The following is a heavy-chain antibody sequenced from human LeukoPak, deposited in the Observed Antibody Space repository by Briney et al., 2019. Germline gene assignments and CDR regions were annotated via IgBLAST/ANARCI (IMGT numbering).Heavy chain of an antibody. V-gene: IGHV1-2*02. J-gene: IGHJ4*02. D-gene: IGHD2-2*02. CDR2: INPNSGGT. CDR1: GGTFSSYA. CDR3: AREWDIVVVPAAIYGY. Sequence: ASVKVSCKASGGTFSSYAISWVRQAPGQGLEWMGWINPNSGGTNYAQKFQGRVTMTRDTSISTAYMELSRLRSDDTAVYYCAREWDIVVVPAAIYGYWGQGTLVTVSS.